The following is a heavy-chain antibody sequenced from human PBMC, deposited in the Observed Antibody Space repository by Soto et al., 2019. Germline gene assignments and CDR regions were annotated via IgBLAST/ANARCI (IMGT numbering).Heavy chain of an antibody. CDR2: ISAYNGNT. J-gene: IGHJ6*02. V-gene: IGHV1-18*01. D-gene: IGHD1-26*01. CDR3: ARIPGSYLYYYYGMDV. CDR1: GYTFTSYG. Sequence: ASVKVSCKASGYTFTSYGISWVRQAPGQGLEWMGWISAYNGNTNYAQKLQGRVTMTTDTSTSTAYVELRSLRSDDTAVYYCARIPGSYLYYYYGMDVWGQGTTVTVSS.